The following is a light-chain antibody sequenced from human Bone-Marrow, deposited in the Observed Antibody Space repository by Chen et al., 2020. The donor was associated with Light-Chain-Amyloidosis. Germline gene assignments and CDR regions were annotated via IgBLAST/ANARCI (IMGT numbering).Light chain of an antibody. CDR3: QSADSSGTYEVI. J-gene: IGLJ2*01. CDR2: RDT. CDR1: GLPAKY. V-gene: IGLV3-25*03. Sequence: SYELTQPPSVSVSPGQTARITCSGDGLPAKYADGYQQEPGQAPVLVIHRDTERPSGISERFSGSSSGTTATLTISGVQAEDEADYHCQSADSSGTYEVIFGGGTKLPVL.